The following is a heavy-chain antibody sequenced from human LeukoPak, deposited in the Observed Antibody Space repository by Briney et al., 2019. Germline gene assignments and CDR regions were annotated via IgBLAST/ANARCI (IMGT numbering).Heavy chain of an antibody. D-gene: IGHD2-2*02. J-gene: IGHJ3*02. V-gene: IGHV4-39*07. Sequence: SETLSLTCTVSGGSISSSSYYWGWIRQPPGKGLEWIGSIYYSGSTYYNPSLKSRVTISVDTSKNQFSLKLSSVTAADTAVYYCARRTGYCSSTSCYINGYAFDIWGQGTMVTVSS. CDR3: ARRTGYCSSTSCYINGYAFDI. CDR1: GGSISSSSYY. CDR2: IYYSGST.